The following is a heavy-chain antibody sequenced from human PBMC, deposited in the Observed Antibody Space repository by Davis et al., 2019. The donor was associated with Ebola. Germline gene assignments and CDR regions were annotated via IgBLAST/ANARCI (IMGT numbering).Heavy chain of an antibody. Sequence: GESLKISCAASGFTFSSYSMNWVRQAPGKGLEWVSSISSSSSYIYYADSVKGRFTISRDNAKNSLYLQMNSLRAEDTAVYYYARDVSDYDFWSGYYTSAFDYWGQGTLVTVSS. CDR1: GFTFSSYS. J-gene: IGHJ4*02. D-gene: IGHD3-3*01. CDR3: ARDVSDYDFWSGYYTSAFDY. V-gene: IGHV3-21*01. CDR2: ISSSSSYI.